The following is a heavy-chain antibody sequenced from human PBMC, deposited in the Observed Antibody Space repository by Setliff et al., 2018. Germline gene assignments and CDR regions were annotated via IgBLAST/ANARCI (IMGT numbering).Heavy chain of an antibody. CDR3: ARLRKDYGDYYYFDY. CDR1: GFIFSTYW. V-gene: IGHV3-7*01. Sequence: PGGSLRLSCAASGFIFSTYWMSWVRQAPGKGLEWVANIKQDGSDKYYVDSVKGRFTISRDNAENSLYLQMNSLRAEDTAVYYCARLRKDYGDYYYFDYWGQGTLVTVSS. D-gene: IGHD4-17*01. CDR2: IKQDGSDK. J-gene: IGHJ4*02.